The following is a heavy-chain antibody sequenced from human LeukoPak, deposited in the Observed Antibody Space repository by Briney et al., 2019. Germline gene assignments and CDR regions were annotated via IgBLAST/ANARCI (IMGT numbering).Heavy chain of an antibody. CDR1: GGSISSYY. CDR3: ARSGSRWLNDAFDI. Sequence: PSETLSLTCTVSGGSISSYYWSWIRQPPGKGLEWIGYIYYSGSTNYNPSLKSRVTISVDTSKNQFSLKLSSVTAADTAVYYCARSGSRWLNDAFDIWGQGTMVTVSS. J-gene: IGHJ3*02. V-gene: IGHV4-59*01. D-gene: IGHD6-13*01. CDR2: IYYSGST.